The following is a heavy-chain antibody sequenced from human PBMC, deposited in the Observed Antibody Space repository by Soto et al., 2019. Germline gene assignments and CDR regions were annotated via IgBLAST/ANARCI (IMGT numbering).Heavy chain of an antibody. Sequence: SGPTLVNPTQTLTLTCNFSDFSLTTRGVGVGWIRQPPGKALEWVALIYWNDDQRYNPSLKSRLTVTKDTSKNHVVLTMTNVDPLDTATYYCAKDPPSSPTVTTGDYWGQGTLVTVSS. D-gene: IGHD4-17*01. CDR2: IYWNDDQ. J-gene: IGHJ4*02. V-gene: IGHV2-5*01. CDR3: AKDPPSSPTVTTGDY. CDR1: DFSLTTRGVG.